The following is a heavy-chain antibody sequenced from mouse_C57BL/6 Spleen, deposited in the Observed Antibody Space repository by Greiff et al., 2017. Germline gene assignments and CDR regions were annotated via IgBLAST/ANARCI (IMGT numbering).Heavy chain of an antibody. CDR2: ISSGSRTI. CDR3: ARGHFDV. Sequence: EVQRVESGGGLVKPGGSLKLSCAASGFTFSDYGMHWVRQAPEKGLEWVAYISSGSRTIYYADTVKGRFTISRDNAKNTLFLQMTSLRSEDTAMYYCARGHFDVWGTGTTVTVSS. V-gene: IGHV5-17*01. CDR1: GFTFSDYG. J-gene: IGHJ1*03.